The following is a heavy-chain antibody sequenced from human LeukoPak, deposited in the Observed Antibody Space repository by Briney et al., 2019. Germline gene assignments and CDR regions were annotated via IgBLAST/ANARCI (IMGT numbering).Heavy chain of an antibody. CDR3: ARVHGP. CDR1: GGSISSYY. Sequence: SETLSLTCSVSGGSISSYYWSWIRLPPGKGLGWIGYIYDSGSTNYKSPLKSRVTMSGDTSKNQFSLKLSSVTAADTAVYYCARVHGPWGQGTLVTVSS. J-gene: IGHJ5*02. V-gene: IGHV4-59*08. CDR2: IYDSGST.